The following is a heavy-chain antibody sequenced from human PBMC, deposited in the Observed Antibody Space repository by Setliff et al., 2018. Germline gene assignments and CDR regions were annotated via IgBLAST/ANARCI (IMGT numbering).Heavy chain of an antibody. J-gene: IGHJ4*02. Sequence: SETLSLTCTVPGGSISSSSYYWGWIRQPPGKGLEWIGSIYYSGSTYYNPSLKSRVTISVDTSKNQFSLKLSSVTAADTAVYYCARGRIQLWKYYFDYWGQGTLVTVSS. CDR3: ARGRIQLWKYYFDY. CDR1: GGSISSSSYY. CDR2: IYYSGST. V-gene: IGHV4-39*01. D-gene: IGHD5-18*01.